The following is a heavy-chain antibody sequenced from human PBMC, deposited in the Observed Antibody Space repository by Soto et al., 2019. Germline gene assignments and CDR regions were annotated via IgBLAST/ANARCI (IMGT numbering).Heavy chain of an antibody. CDR1: GGTFSSYT. D-gene: IGHD3-3*01. V-gene: IGHV1-69*02. Sequence: SLKVSCKASGGTFSSYTISWVRQAPGQGLEWMGRIIPILGITNYAQKFQGRVTITADKSTSTAYMELSSLRSEDTAVYYCASSSAGIAPYYDFWSGYPAYYYYGMDVWGQGTTVTVSS. CDR2: IIPILGIT. J-gene: IGHJ6*02. CDR3: ASSSAGIAPYYDFWSGYPAYYYYGMDV.